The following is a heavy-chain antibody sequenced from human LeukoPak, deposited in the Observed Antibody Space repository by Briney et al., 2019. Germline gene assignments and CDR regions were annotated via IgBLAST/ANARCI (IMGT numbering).Heavy chain of an antibody. CDR3: AKDFEGFYYDSSGNWFDP. Sequence: GGSLRLSCAASGFTFSSYAMSWVRQAPGKGLEWVSAIRGSGGSTYYADSVKGRFTISRDNSKNTLYLQMNSLRAEDTAVYYCAKDFEGFYYDSSGNWFDPWGQGTLVTVSS. J-gene: IGHJ5*02. CDR2: IRGSGGST. V-gene: IGHV3-23*01. D-gene: IGHD3-22*01. CDR1: GFTFSSYA.